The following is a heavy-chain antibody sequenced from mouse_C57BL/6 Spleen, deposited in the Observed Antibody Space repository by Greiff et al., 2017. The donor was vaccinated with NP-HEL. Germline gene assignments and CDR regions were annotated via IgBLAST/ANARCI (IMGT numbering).Heavy chain of an antibody. CDR2: INPYNGDT. D-gene: IGHD1-1*01. V-gene: IGHV1-20*01. J-gene: IGHJ4*01. CDR3: ATAVVAKGNYYAMDY. CDR1: GYSFTGYF. Sequence: EVQLQQSGPELVKPGDSVKISCKASGYSFTGYFMNWVMQSHGKSLEWIGRINPYNGDTFYNQKFKGKATLTVDKSSSTAHMELRSLTSEDAAVYYCATAVVAKGNYYAMDYWGQGTSVTVSS.